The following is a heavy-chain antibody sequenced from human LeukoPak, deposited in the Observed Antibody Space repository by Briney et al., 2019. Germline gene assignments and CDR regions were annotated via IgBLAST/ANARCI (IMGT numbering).Heavy chain of an antibody. CDR3: AREGDYDILTGYPNWFDP. J-gene: IGHJ5*02. CDR2: ISAYNGNT. D-gene: IGHD3-9*01. Sequence: ASVKVSCKASGYTFTSYGISWVRQAPGQGLEWMGWISAYNGNTNYAQKLQGRVTMTTDTSTSTAYMELRSLRSDDTAVYYCAREGDYDILTGYPNWFDPWGQGTLATVSS. CDR1: GYTFTSYG. V-gene: IGHV1-18*01.